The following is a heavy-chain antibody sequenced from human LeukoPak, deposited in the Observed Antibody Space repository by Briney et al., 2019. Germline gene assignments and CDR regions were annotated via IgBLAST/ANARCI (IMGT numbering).Heavy chain of an antibody. CDR2: TSSSDDGK. Sequence: GGSLRLSCTVSDFSLSSYAMSWVRRAPGKGLEWVSATSSSDDGKYYADSVRGRFTISRDNSRNTMYLQMNSLRAEDAAVYYCAKAPVTSCRGAFCYPFDSWGQGTLVTVSS. J-gene: IGHJ4*02. D-gene: IGHD2-15*01. V-gene: IGHV3-23*01. CDR1: DFSLSSYA. CDR3: AKAPVTSCRGAFCYPFDS.